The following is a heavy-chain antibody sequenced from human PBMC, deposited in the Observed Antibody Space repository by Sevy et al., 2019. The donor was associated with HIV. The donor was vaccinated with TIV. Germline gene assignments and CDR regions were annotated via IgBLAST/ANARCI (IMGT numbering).Heavy chain of an antibody. D-gene: IGHD3-16*01. CDR3: ARDFMITFGGVTFDY. Sequence: GGSLRLSCAASGFTFSSYAMHWVRQAPGKGLEWVAVISYDGSKKYYADSVKGRFTISRDNSKNTLYLQMNSLRAEDTAVYYCARDFMITFGGVTFDYWGQGTLVTVSS. V-gene: IGHV3-30-3*01. CDR1: GFTFSSYA. CDR2: ISYDGSKK. J-gene: IGHJ4*02.